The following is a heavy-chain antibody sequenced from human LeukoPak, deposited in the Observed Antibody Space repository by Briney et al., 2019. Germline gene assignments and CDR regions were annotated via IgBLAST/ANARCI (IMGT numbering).Heavy chain of an antibody. J-gene: IGHJ6*02. V-gene: IGHV4-61*02. CDR3: ATEYYFAMDV. Sequence: SETLSLTCTVSDGSISSGSYYWSWIRQPAGKGLEWIGRIYTSGSTNYNPSLKSRVTISVDTSKNQFSLKLSSVTAADTAVYFCATEYYFAMDVWGQGTTVTVSS. CDR1: DGSISSGSYY. CDR2: IYTSGST.